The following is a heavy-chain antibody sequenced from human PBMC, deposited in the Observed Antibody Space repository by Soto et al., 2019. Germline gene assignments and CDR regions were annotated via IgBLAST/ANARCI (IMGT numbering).Heavy chain of an antibody. CDR2: ISGSGGST. J-gene: IGHJ6*02. V-gene: IGHV3-23*01. Sequence: GGSLRLSCAASGFTFSRYAMSWVRQAPGKGLEWVSAISGSGGSTYYADSVKGRFTISRDNSKNPLYLQMNSLRAEDTAVYYCAKDRLRCSGGSCYSHYYGMDVWGQGTTVTVSS. CDR1: GFTFSRYA. D-gene: IGHD2-15*01. CDR3: AKDRLRCSGGSCYSHYYGMDV.